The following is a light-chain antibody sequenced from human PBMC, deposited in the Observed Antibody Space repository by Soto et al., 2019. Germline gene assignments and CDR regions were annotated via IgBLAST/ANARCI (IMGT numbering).Light chain of an antibody. CDR2: KAS. J-gene: IGKJ5*01. CDR1: ESISSW. Sequence: DIQMTQSPPTRSASAGDRVTVTCRASESISSWLAWYQQKPGKAPKLLMYKASSLESGVPSRFSGSGSGTEFTLTISSLQPDDFATYYCQQYNSYLITFGQGTRLEIK. V-gene: IGKV1-5*03. CDR3: QQYNSYLIT.